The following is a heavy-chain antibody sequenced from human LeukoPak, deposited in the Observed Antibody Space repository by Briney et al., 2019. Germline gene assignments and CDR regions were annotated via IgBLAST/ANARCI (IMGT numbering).Heavy chain of an antibody. D-gene: IGHD3-10*01. CDR2: INPNSGGT. J-gene: IGHJ3*01. Sequence: SVKVSCKASGYTFTGYYMHWVRQAPGQGLEWMGWINPNSGGTNYAQKFQGRVTMTRDTSISTAYMELRSLRSDDTAIYYCARDLYYYGSGSYYDVFDVWGQGTMVTVSS. V-gene: IGHV1-2*02. CDR1: GYTFTGYY. CDR3: ARDLYYYGSGSYYDVFDV.